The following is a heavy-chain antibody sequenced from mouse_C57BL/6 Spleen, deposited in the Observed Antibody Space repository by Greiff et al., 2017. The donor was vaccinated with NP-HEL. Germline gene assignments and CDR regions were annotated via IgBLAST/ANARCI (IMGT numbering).Heavy chain of an antibody. CDR2: ISSGGSYT. J-gene: IGHJ2*01. Sequence: EVKLLESGGDLVKPGGSLKLSCAASGFTFSSYGMSWVRQTPDKRLEWVATISSGGSYTYYPDSVKGRFTISRDNAKNTLYLQMSSLKSEDTAMYYCARQGYSNYPYYFDYWGQGTTLTVSS. V-gene: IGHV5-6*01. D-gene: IGHD2-5*01. CDR3: ARQGYSNYPYYFDY. CDR1: GFTFSSYG.